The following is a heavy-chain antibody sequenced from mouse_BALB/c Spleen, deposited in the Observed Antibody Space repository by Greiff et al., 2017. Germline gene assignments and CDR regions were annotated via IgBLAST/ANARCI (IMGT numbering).Heavy chain of an antibody. CDR3: TRPVLLYSPWFAY. CDR1: GFTFSSYA. J-gene: IGHJ3*01. Sequence: DVHLVESGGGLVKPGGSLKLSCAASGFTFSSYAMSWVRQSPEKRLEWVAVISSGGSYTYYPDTVTGRFTISRDNAKNTLYLEMSSLRSEDTAMYYCTRPVLLYSPWFAYWGQGTLVTVSA. D-gene: IGHD2-12*01. CDR2: ISSGGSYT. V-gene: IGHV5-9-4*01.